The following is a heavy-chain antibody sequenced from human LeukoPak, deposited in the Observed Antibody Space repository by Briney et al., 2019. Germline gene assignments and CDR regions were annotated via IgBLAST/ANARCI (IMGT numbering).Heavy chain of an antibody. D-gene: IGHD4-11*01. Sequence: ASVKVSCKASGYTFTSHGISWVRQAPGQGLEWMGWINPNSGGANYAQKFQGRVTMTRDTSISTAYMELSRLRSDDTAVYYCARDLQGLDYWGQGTLVTVSS. CDR1: GYTFTSHG. V-gene: IGHV1-2*02. CDR3: ARDLQGLDY. J-gene: IGHJ4*02. CDR2: INPNSGGA.